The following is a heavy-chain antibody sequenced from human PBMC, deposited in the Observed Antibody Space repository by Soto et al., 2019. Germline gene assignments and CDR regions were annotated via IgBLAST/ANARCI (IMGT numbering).Heavy chain of an antibody. J-gene: IGHJ6*01. CDR3: ARDRGRAIFGVVRYYGMDV. CDR1: GFTFSSYD. CDR2: IGTAGDT. V-gene: IGHV3-13*01. D-gene: IGHD3-3*01. Sequence: GGSLRLSCAASGFTFSSYDMHWVRQATGKGLEWVSAIGTAGDTYYPGSVKGRFTISRENAKNSLYLQMNSLRAEDTAVYYCARDRGRAIFGVVRYYGMDVWGQGTTVTVSS.